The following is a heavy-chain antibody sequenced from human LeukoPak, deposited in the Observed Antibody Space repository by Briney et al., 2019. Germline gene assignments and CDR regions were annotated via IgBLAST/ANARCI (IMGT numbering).Heavy chain of an antibody. J-gene: IGHJ5*02. Sequence: ASVKVSYKASGYTFTGYYMHWVRQAPGQGLEWMGWINPNSGGTNYAQKFQGRVTMTRDTSISTAYMELSRLRSDDTAVYYCAREGGGYCSGGSCYVWQNWFDPWGQGTLVTVSS. CDR1: GYTFTGYY. CDR2: INPNSGGT. D-gene: IGHD2-15*01. V-gene: IGHV1-2*02. CDR3: AREGGGYCSGGSCYVWQNWFDP.